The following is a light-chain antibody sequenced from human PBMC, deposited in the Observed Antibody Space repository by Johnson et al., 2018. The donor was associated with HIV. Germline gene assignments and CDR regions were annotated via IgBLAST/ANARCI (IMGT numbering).Light chain of an antibody. CDR1: SYNIGNNY. J-gene: IGLJ1*01. Sequence: SVLTQPPSVSAAPGQKVTISCSGNSYNIGNNYVSWYQHLPGTAPKLLIYDNNKRPSGIPDRFSGSKSGTSATLGITGLPTVDEADYSCGTWDSSLRTCFFGTGSKVTVL. V-gene: IGLV1-51*01. CDR2: DNN. CDR3: GTWDSSLRTCF.